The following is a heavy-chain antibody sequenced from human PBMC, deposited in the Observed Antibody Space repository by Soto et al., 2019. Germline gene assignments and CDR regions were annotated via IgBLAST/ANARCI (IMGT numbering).Heavy chain of an antibody. J-gene: IGHJ6*02. CDR3: ARDPFEYSSSDYYYYGMDV. V-gene: IGHV1-46*01. D-gene: IGHD6-6*01. Sequence: ASVKVSCKTSGFTFTEYFMHWVRQAPGQGLEWMGIINLSCGTTSYAQKFQGRVTMTRDTSTSTVYMELSSLRSEDTAVYYCARDPFEYSSSDYYYYGMDVWGQGTTVTVSS. CDR2: INLSCGTT. CDR1: GFTFTEYF.